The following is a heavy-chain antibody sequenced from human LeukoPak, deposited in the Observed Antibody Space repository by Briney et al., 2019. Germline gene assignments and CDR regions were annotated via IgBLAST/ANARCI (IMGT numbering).Heavy chain of an antibody. J-gene: IGHJ4*02. Sequence: GGSLRLSCAASGFTFSSYAMSWVRQAAEKGLEWVSAIDKSGRSTYYTDSVKGRFAISRDNSKNTLYLQMNSLRAEDTAVYYCARDEVSIGSSESYFDYWGQGTLVTVSS. D-gene: IGHD2-2*01. V-gene: IGHV3-23*01. CDR2: IDKSGRST. CDR1: GFTFSSYA. CDR3: ARDEVSIGSSESYFDY.